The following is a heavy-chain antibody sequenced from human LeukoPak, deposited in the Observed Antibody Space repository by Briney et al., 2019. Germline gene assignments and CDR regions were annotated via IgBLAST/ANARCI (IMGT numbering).Heavy chain of an antibody. CDR1: GYTFTSYG. CDR3: ARDDEYSSSPTDY. CDR2: ISAYNGNT. D-gene: IGHD6-6*01. V-gene: IGHV1-18*01. J-gene: IGHJ4*02. Sequence: GASVKVSCKAPGYTFTSYGISWVRQAPGQGLEWMGWISAYNGNTNYAQKLQGRVTMTTDTSTSTAYVELRSLRSDDTAVYYCARDDEYSSSPTDYWGQGTLVTVSS.